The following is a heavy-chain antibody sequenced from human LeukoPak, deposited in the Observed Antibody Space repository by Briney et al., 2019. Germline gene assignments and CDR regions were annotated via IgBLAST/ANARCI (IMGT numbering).Heavy chain of an antibody. V-gene: IGHV1-8*03. CDR2: MNPNSGNT. CDR3: ARVVPAAMSYYYYYMDV. CDR1: GYTFTSYD. D-gene: IGHD2-2*01. Sequence: PGASVKVSCKASGYTFTSYDINWVRQATGQGLEWMGWMNPNSGNTGYAQKFQGRVTITRNTTISTAYMELSSLRSEDTAVYYCARVVPAAMSYYYYYMDVWGKGTTVTVSS. J-gene: IGHJ6*03.